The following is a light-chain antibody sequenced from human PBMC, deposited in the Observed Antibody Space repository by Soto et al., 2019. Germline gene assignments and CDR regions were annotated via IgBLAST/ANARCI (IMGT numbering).Light chain of an antibody. CDR2: GAS. Sequence: EIVMTQSPATLSVSPGERATLSCRASQSVTSNLAWYQQTPGQAPRLLIYGASTRATGIPARFSASGSGTEFTLTISSLQSEDFAVYYCQQYDNWLGTFGKGTKVEVK. V-gene: IGKV3D-15*01. CDR1: QSVTSN. CDR3: QQYDNWLGT. J-gene: IGKJ1*01.